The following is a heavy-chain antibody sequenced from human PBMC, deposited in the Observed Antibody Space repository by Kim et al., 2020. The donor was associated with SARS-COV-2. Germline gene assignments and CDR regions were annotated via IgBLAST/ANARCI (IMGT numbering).Heavy chain of an antibody. CDR2: IYYSGST. J-gene: IGHJ6*02. Sequence: SETLSLTCTVSGGSVSSGSYYWSWIRQPPGKGLEWIGYIYYSGSTNHNPSLKSRVTISVDTSKNQFSLKLSSVTAADTAVYYCARDRIAVDVYYYYGMDVWGQGTTVTVSS. CDR1: GGSVSSGSYY. V-gene: IGHV4-61*01. CDR3: ARDRIAVDVYYYYGMDV. D-gene: IGHD6-19*01.